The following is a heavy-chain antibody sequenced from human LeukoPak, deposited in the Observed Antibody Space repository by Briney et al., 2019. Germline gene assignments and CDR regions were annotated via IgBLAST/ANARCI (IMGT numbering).Heavy chain of an antibody. D-gene: IGHD5-18*01. J-gene: IGHJ6*02. Sequence: GRSLRLSCAASGFTFSSYGMHWVRQAPGKGLEWVSSISSSSSYIYYADSVKGRFTISRDNAKNSLYLQMNSLRAEDTAVYYCARVGGYHPFYYGMDVWGQGTTVTVSS. CDR2: ISSSSSYI. CDR3: ARVGGYHPFYYGMDV. V-gene: IGHV3-21*01. CDR1: GFTFSSYG.